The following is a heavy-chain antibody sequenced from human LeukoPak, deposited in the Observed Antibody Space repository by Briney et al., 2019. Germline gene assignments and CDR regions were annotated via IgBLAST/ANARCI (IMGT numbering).Heavy chain of an antibody. CDR2: IYSGGST. CDR3: ERLSPAARDSSGYFSGAFDL. Sequence: PGGSLSLSCAASGFSLSNYSMSWVRQAPGKGLEGVSVIYSGGSTYYADSVKGRFTISRDNSKNTLYRQTNSRRPEDTAVYYFERLSPAARDSSGYFSGAFDLWGQGTMVPVSS. CDR1: GFSLSNYS. V-gene: IGHV3-53*01. J-gene: IGHJ3*01. D-gene: IGHD3-22*01.